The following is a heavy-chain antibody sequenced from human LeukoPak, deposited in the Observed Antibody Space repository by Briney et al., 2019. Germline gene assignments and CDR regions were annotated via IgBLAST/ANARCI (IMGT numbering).Heavy chain of an antibody. CDR1: GGSFSDYY. Sequence: KPSETLSLICAVYGGSFSDYYWNWIRQSPGKGLEWIGEIDHSGSTRYNPSLTGRVTISVDTSKNQFSLKLSSVTAADTAVYYCARGVDDAADGADCFDPWGQGTLVTVSS. J-gene: IGHJ5*02. CDR3: ARGVDDAADGADCFDP. V-gene: IGHV4-34*01. D-gene: IGHD3-16*01. CDR2: IDHSGST.